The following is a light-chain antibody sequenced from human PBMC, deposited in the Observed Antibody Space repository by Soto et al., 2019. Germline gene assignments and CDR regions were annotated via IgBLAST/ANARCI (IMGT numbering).Light chain of an antibody. CDR1: SSDVGTYDF. Sequence: QSVLTQPRSVSGSPGQSVTISCTGTSSDVGTYDFVSWYQQHPGKAPRLMIFDVSERPSGVPDRFSGSKSGNTASLTTSGLQAEDEADYYCCLYAVTFYVFGSGTKATVL. J-gene: IGLJ1*01. V-gene: IGLV2-11*01. CDR2: DVS. CDR3: CLYAVTFYV.